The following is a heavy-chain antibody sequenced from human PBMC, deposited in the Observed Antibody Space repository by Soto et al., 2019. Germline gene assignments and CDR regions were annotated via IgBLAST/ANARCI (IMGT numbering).Heavy chain of an antibody. CDR2: IIPILGIA. D-gene: IGHD3-22*01. CDR1: GGTFSSYT. CDR3: ARSPYYDSSGYYSAGYGY. V-gene: IGHV1-69*02. J-gene: IGHJ4*02. Sequence: SVKVSCKASGGTFSSYTISWVRQAPGQGLEWMGRIIPILGIANYAQKFQGRVTITADKSTSTAYMELSSLRSEDTAVYYCARSPYYDSSGYYSAGYGYWGQGTLVTVSS.